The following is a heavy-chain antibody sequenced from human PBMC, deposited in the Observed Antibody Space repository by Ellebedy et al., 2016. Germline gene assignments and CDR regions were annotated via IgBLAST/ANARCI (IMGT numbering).Heavy chain of an antibody. CDR2: IKQDGSEK. CDR1: GFTFSSYW. Sequence: GESLKISCAASGFTFSSYWMSWVRQAPGKGLEWVANIKQDGSEKYYVDSVKGRFTISRDNAKNSLYLQMNSLRAEDTAVYYCARSSQAASRDYYYYGMDVWGQGTTVTVSS. J-gene: IGHJ6*02. CDR3: ARSSQAASRDYYYYGMDV. D-gene: IGHD6-13*01. V-gene: IGHV3-7*01.